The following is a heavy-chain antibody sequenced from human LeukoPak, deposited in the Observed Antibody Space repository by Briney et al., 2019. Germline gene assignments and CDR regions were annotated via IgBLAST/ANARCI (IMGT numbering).Heavy chain of an antibody. CDR3: AKDGGDSSGWYLDY. J-gene: IGHJ4*02. CDR2: ISSGDDIT. D-gene: IGHD6-19*01. V-gene: IGHV3-23*01. CDR1: GFSFSNYA. Sequence: GGSLRLSCAASGFSFSNYAMTWVRQAPGKGLEWVSTISSGDDITYYADSVKGRFTISRDNSKNTLYLQMNSLRAEDTAVYYCAKDGGDSSGWYLDYWGQGTLVTVSS.